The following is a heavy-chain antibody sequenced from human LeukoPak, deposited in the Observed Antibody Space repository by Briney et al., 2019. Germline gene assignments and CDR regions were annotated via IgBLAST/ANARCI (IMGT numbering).Heavy chain of an antibody. CDR1: GGSINNYY. CDR2: IYSSGST. V-gene: IGHV4-4*07. J-gene: IGHJ4*02. D-gene: IGHD2-21*02. CDR3: ARDSALGHRGGDCYPDY. Sequence: SETLSLTCSVSGGSINNYYCSWIRQPAGKGLEWIGRIYSSGSTDYDPSLKSRVTMSLDTSNNQFSLKLTSVTAADTAVYYCARDSALGHRGGDCYPDYWGQGTLVTVSS.